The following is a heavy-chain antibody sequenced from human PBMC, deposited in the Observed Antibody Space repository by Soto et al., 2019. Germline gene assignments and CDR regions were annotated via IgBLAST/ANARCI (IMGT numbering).Heavy chain of an antibody. D-gene: IGHD2-21*01. CDR2: INHSSGT. J-gene: IGHJ4*02. V-gene: IGHV4-34*01. Sequence: QVQLQQWGAGLLKPSETLSLTCAVYGGSFSGYYWSWIRQPPGKGLEWIGEINHSSGTNYNPSLTSRVTISLDTSKIEFSLKVSSVTAADTAVYYCARGIAALGPCPSLDSWGQGTLVTVSS. CDR3: ARGIAALGPCPSLDS. CDR1: GGSFSGYY.